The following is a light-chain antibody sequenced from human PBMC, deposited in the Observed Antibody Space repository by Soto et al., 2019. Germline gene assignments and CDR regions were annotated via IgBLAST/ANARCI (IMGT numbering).Light chain of an antibody. V-gene: IGKV3-20*01. CDR2: GAS. Sequence: EIVLTQSPGTLSLYPGERATLSCRASQSVSSDFLAWYQQKPGQAPRLLIYGASSRATGIPDRFSGSGSGTDVTLTISRLEPEDFAVYYCQQYGSSRTFGQGTKVEIK. CDR1: QSVSSDF. J-gene: IGKJ1*01. CDR3: QQYGSSRT.